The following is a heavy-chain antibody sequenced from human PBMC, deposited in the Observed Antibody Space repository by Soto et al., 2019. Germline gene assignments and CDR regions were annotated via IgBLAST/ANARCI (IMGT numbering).Heavy chain of an antibody. CDR2: ISAHNGNT. CDR1: GYGFTTYG. J-gene: IGHJ4*02. V-gene: IGHV1-18*01. CDR3: ARGRYGDY. D-gene: IGHD1-1*01. Sequence: QVHLVQSGAEVKKPGASVKVSCKGSGYGFTTYGITWVRQAPGQGLEWMAWISAHNGNTNYAQKLQGRVTVTRDASTRTAYMERRSLRSDDTAVYYCARGRYGDYWGQGALVPVSS.